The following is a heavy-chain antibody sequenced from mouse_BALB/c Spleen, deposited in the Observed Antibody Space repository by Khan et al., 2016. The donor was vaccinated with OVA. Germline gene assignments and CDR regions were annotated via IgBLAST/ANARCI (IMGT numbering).Heavy chain of an antibody. CDR1: GYTFTDYS. J-gene: IGHJ2*01. Sequence: QIQLVQSGPELVRPGVSVKISCKGSGYTFTDYSMHWVKQSHAKSLEWIGVISTDSVNTNYNQKFKGKATLTVDKSSSTAYMELARMTSEDSAIYYCAIRYYFDYWGQGTTLTVSS. CDR3: AIRYYFDY. V-gene: IGHV1S137*01. CDR2: ISTDSVNT.